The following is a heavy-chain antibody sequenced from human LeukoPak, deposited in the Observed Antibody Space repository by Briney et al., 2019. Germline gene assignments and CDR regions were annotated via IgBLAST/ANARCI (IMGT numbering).Heavy chain of an antibody. J-gene: IGHJ4*02. CDR3: VREERGYCSGGSCTGPFDS. CDR1: VDTFTSYN. Sequence: ASVKVSCNASVDTFTSYNMKWVRQATGQGIEWMGWMNPNSVNTGYAQKFQCRVTMSTNSSISTAYMELSSLGSEDTAVYYCVREERGYCSGGSCTGPFDSWGQGTLVTVSS. D-gene: IGHD2-15*01. V-gene: IGHV1-8*01. CDR2: MNPNSVNT.